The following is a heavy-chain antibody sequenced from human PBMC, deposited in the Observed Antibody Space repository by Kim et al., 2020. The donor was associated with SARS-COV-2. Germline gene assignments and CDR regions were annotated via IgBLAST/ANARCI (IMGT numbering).Heavy chain of an antibody. CDR1: GFTFSSYG. CDR2: ISYDGSNK. CDR3: AKDRDDAWHYYYYMDV. J-gene: IGHJ6*03. V-gene: IGHV3-30*18. D-gene: IGHD2-2*01. Sequence: GGSLRLSCAAPGFTFSSYGMHWVRQAPGKGLEWVAVISYDGSNKYYADSVKGRFTISRDNSKNTLYLQMNSLRAEDTAVYHCAKDRDDAWHYYYYMDVWGKGTTVTVSS.